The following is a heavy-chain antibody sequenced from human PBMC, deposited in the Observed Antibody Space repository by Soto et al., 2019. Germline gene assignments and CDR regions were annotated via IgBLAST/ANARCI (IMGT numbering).Heavy chain of an antibody. V-gene: IGHV3-30*03. J-gene: IGHJ4*02. D-gene: IGHD2-15*01. CDR1: GFTFSSYG. Sequence: GGSLRLSCAASGFTFSSYGMHWVRQAPGKGLEWVAVISYDGSNKYYADSVKGRFTISRDNSKNTLYLQMNSLRAEDTAVYYCVGYCSGGSCRNFDYWGQGTLVTVSS. CDR3: VGYCSGGSCRNFDY. CDR2: ISYDGSNK.